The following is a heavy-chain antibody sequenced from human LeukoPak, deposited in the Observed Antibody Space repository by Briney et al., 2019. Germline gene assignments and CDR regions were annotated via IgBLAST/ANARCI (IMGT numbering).Heavy chain of an antibody. Sequence: GGSLRLSCAASGFTFSIYWMHWVRQAPGKGLVWVSRINSDGSSTSHADSVKGRFTISRDNAKNTLYLQMNSLRDEDTAVYYCARDRDDYVWGSYPAGDYWGQGTLVTVSS. J-gene: IGHJ4*02. V-gene: IGHV3-74*01. CDR2: INSDGSST. CDR3: ARDRDDYVWGSYPAGDY. D-gene: IGHD3-16*02. CDR1: GFTFSIYW.